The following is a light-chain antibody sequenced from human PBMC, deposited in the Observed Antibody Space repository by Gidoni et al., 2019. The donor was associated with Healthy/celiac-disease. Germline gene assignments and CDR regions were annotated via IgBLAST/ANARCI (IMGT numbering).Light chain of an antibody. CDR1: TGAVTSGYY. Sequence: QTVVTQEPSLTVSPGGTVTLTCASSTGAVTSGYYPNWFQQKPGQAPRALIYRTSTKRSWTPARFSGSLLGGKAALTLSGVQPEDEAEYYCLLYYGGAPVFGGGTKLTVL. CDR3: LLYYGGAPV. V-gene: IGLV7-43*01. J-gene: IGLJ2*01. CDR2: RTS.